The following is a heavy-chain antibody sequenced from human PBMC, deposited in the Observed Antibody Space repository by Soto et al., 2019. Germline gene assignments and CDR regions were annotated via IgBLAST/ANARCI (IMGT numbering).Heavy chain of an antibody. D-gene: IGHD4-17*01. CDR3: ATPPGDYTTSDY. CDR2: IIPILGIA. V-gene: IGHV1-69*02. Sequence: QVQLVQSGAEVKKPGSSVKVSCKASGGTFSSYTISWVRQAPGQGLEWMGRIIPILGIANYAQKFQGRVTITADKSTSAAYMELSSLRSEDTAVYYCATPPGDYTTSDYWGQGTLVTVSS. J-gene: IGHJ4*02. CDR1: GGTFSSYT.